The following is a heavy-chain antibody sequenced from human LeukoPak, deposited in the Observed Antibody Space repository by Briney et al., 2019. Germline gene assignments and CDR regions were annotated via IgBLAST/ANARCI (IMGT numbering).Heavy chain of an antibody. CDR2: IYTSGST. D-gene: IGHD2-2*01. CDR1: GGSISSYY. V-gene: IGHV4-4*07. CDR3: ARAVVPAARYYYYYMDV. Sequence: SETLSLTCTVSGGSISSYYWSWIRQPAGKGLEWIGRIYTSGSTNYNPSLKSRVTMSVDTSKNQFSLKLSSVTAADTAVYYCARAVVPAARYYYYYMDVWGKGTTVTVSS. J-gene: IGHJ6*03.